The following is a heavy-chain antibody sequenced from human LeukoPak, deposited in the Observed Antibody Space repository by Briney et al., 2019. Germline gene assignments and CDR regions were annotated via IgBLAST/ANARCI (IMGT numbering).Heavy chain of an antibody. Sequence: SETLSLTCAVYGGSFSGCYWSWIRQPPGKGLEWIGEINHSGSTNYNPSLKSRVTISVDTSKNQFSLKLSSVTAADTAVYYCARKGQGIVVVPAAMAFDYWGQGTLVTVSS. CDR2: INHSGST. D-gene: IGHD2-2*01. CDR3: ARKGQGIVVVPAAMAFDY. V-gene: IGHV4-34*01. CDR1: GGSFSGCY. J-gene: IGHJ4*02.